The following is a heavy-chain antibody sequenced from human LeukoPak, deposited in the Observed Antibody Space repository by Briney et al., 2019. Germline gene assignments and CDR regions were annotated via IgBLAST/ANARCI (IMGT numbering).Heavy chain of an antibody. CDR1: GFTVSSNY. CDR2: LYSAGST. J-gene: IGHJ3*02. V-gene: IGHV3-66*02. Sequence: GGSLRLSCTASGFTVSSNYMTWVRQAPGRGLEWVSLLYSAGSTYYADSVTGRFTISRDNSQNTLYLQMNSLRPDDTAVYYCARGFRSNPHDAFDIWGQGTMVTVSS. CDR3: ARGFRSNPHDAFDI. D-gene: IGHD1-26*01.